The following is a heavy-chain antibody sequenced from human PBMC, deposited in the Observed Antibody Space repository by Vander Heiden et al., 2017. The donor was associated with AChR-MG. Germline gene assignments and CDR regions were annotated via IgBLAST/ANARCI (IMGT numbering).Heavy chain of an antibody. V-gene: IGHV3-23*01. CDR1: GSPFGGYA. CDR3: AKHHSSSWVRYFDY. D-gene: IGHD6-13*01. J-gene: IGHJ4*02. Sequence: EVQLFESGGGLVPPGGSLRLPCAASGSPFGGYAMGWVRQAPGKGLEWVSAISGSGGSTYYADSVNGRFTISRDNSKNTLYLQMNSLRAEDTAVYYCAKHHSSSWVRYFDYWGQGTLVTVSS. CDR2: ISGSGGST.